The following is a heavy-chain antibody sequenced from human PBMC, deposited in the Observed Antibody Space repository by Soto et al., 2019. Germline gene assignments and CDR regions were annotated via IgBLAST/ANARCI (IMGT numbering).Heavy chain of an antibody. CDR1: GYTFTSYA. CDR3: ARGGQLRWFGDEINWFDP. D-gene: IGHD3-10*01. V-gene: IGHV1-3*01. Sequence: QVQLVQSGAEVKKPGASVKVSCKASGYTFTSYAMHWVRQAPGQRLEWMGWINAGNGNTKYSQKFQGRVTITRDTSASTAYMELSSLRSEDTAVYYCARGGQLRWFGDEINWFDPWGQGTLVTVSS. CDR2: INAGNGNT. J-gene: IGHJ5*02.